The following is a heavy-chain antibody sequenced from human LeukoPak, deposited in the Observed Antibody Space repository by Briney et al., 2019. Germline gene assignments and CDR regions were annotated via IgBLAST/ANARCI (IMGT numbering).Heavy chain of an antibody. J-gene: IGHJ6*03. V-gene: IGHV4-4*07. D-gene: IGHD6-13*01. CDR1: GGSISSYY. CDR2: IYTSGST. CDR3: ARDSPIAAPQTYYYYMDV. Sequence: SETLSLTCTVSGGSISSYYWSWIRQPAGKGLEWIGRIYTSGSTNYNPSLKSRVTMSVDTSKNQFSLKLSSVTAADTAVYYCARDSPIAAPQTYYYYMDVWGKGTTVTVS.